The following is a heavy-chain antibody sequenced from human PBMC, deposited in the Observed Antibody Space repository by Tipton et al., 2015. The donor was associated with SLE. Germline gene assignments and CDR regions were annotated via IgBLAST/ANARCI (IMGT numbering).Heavy chain of an antibody. V-gene: IGHV4-59*12. CDR2: IYYSGSP. J-gene: IGHJ4*02. Sequence: TLSLTCTVSGGSISSYYWSWIRQPPGKGLEWIGSIYYSGSPYYNPSLKSRVTISVDTSKNQFSLKLSSVTAADTAVYYCAREEAGVLGYWGQGTLVTVSS. D-gene: IGHD3-10*01. CDR3: AREEAGVLGY. CDR1: GGSISSYY.